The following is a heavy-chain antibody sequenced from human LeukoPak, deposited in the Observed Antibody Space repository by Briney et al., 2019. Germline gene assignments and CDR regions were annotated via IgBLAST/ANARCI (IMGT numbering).Heavy chain of an antibody. Sequence: GGSLRLSCTASGFIFGDYAMSWFRQAPGKGLEWVGFIRSKAYGGTTEYAASVKGRFTISRDDSKSIAYLQMNSLKTEDTAVYYCTRDRGSGWSTFDYWGQGTLVTVSS. J-gene: IGHJ4*02. CDR3: TRDRGSGWSTFDY. CDR2: IRSKAYGGTT. CDR1: GFIFGDYA. V-gene: IGHV3-49*03. D-gene: IGHD6-19*01.